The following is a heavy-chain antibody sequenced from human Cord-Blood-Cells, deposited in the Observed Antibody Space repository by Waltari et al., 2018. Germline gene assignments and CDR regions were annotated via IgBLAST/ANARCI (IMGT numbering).Heavy chain of an antibody. D-gene: IGHD2-21*02. CDR2: ISGSGGST. V-gene: IGHV3-23*01. Sequence: EVQLLDSGGGLVQPGGSLRLSGAASVFTFSGYAMSWVRQAPGKGLEWVSAISGSGGSTYYADSVKGRFTISRDNSKNTLYLQMNSLRAEDTAVYYCAKDHGGNSYFDYWGQGTLVTVSS. CDR3: AKDHGGNSYFDY. J-gene: IGHJ4*02. CDR1: VFTFSGYA.